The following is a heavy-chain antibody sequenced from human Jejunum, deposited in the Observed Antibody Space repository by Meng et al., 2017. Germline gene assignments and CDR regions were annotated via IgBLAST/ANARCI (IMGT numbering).Heavy chain of an antibody. CDR1: GDSFNSPDYY. Sequence: VPLQESRPGLFRPSQTLSLTCTVAGDSFNSPDYYWSWIRQPPEKGLEWIGYIYYSGSTYYNPSLKSRVSISGDTSNKQFSLKLTSVTAADTAVYYCARSPYSGSALPFFDYWGQGSLVTVSS. CDR2: IYYSGST. V-gene: IGHV4-30-4*01. CDR3: ARSPYSGSALPFFDY. D-gene: IGHD1-26*01. J-gene: IGHJ4*02.